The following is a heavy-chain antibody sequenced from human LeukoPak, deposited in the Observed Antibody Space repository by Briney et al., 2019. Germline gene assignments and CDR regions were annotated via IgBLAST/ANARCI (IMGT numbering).Heavy chain of an antibody. Sequence: GGSLRLSCAASGISVSIFWMSWVRQAPGKGLEWVANIKQDGSVKNYVDSVKGRFTISRDNANNSLYLQMNSLRVEDTAVYYCARDVSGSLDYW. J-gene: IGHJ4*01. CDR2: IKQDGSVK. CDR1: GISVSIFW. V-gene: IGHV3-7*01. CDR3: ARDVSGSLDY. D-gene: IGHD1-26*01.